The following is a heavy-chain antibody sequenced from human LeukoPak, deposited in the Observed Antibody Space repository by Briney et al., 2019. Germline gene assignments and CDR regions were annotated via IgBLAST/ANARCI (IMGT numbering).Heavy chain of an antibody. Sequence: GGSLRLSCAASGFTFSSYGMHWVRQAPGKGLEWVAVIWYDGSNKYYADSVKGRFTISRDNSKNTLYLQMNSLRAGDTAVYYCARGGIPVTGIDEVDYWGQGTLVTVSS. CDR3: ARGGIPVTGIDEVDY. V-gene: IGHV3-33*01. CDR1: GFTFSSYG. D-gene: IGHD2-21*02. J-gene: IGHJ4*02. CDR2: IWYDGSNK.